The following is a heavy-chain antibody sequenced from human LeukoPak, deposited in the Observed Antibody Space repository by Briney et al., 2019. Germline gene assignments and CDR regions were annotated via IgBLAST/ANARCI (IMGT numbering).Heavy chain of an antibody. V-gene: IGHV4-31*03. CDR3: ASSYCGGDCYSGFDH. CDR1: DDSISSYGYY. D-gene: IGHD2-21*02. J-gene: IGHJ4*02. CDR2: IYYSGSI. Sequence: PSETLSLTCTVSDDSISSYGYYWSWIRQHPGKGLEWIGYIYYSGSIYYNPSLQSRVTISVDTSKNQFSLKLSSVTAADTAVYYCASSYCGGDCYSGFDHWGQGTLVTVSS.